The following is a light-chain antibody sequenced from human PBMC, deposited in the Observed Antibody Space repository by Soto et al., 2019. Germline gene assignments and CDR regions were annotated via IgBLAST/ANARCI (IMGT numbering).Light chain of an antibody. CDR3: AAWDDSLGAYV. CDR2: TNN. CDR1: NSNIWTNT. Sequence: QSLLTQPPSASATPGQRVTISFSGSNSNIWTNTVNWYQQLPGTAPRLLIYTNNQRPSGVPQRFSGSKTGTSASLAIGGLQSEDGADYYCAAWDDSLGAYVFGTGTKLTVL. J-gene: IGLJ1*01. V-gene: IGLV1-44*01.